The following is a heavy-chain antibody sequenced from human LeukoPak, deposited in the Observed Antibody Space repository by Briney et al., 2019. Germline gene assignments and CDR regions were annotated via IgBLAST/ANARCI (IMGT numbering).Heavy chain of an antibody. D-gene: IGHD2-15*01. CDR1: GGSISSYY. CDR2: IYYSGST. V-gene: IGHV4-59*08. CDR3: ARRVGYCSGGSCRNWFDP. Sequence: SETLSLTCTVSGGSISSYYWSWIRQPPGKGLEWIGYIYYSGSTNYNPSLKSRVTISVDTSKNQFPLKLSSVTAADTAVYYCARRVGYCSGGSCRNWFDPWGQGTLVTVSS. J-gene: IGHJ5*02.